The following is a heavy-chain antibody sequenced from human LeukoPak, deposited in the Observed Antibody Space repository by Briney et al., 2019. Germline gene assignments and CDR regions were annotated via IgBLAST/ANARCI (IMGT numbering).Heavy chain of an antibody. Sequence: PWASVRVSCKASGYTFTGYGISWVRQAPGQGPERMGWISAYNGNTNYAQTLQGRVTMTTETSTRTAYMELRSLRYDDTAEYYCARRGGPCDFWSGCNWDYYYYYMDVGGKGTTVTVSS. J-gene: IGHJ6*03. CDR3: ARRGGPCDFWSGCNWDYYYYYMDV. V-gene: IGHV1-18*01. D-gene: IGHD3-3*01. CDR2: ISAYNGNT. CDR1: GYTFTGYG.